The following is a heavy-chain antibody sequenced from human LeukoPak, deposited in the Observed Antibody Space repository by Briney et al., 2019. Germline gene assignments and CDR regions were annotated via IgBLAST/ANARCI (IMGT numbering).Heavy chain of an antibody. V-gene: IGHV3-30*02. CDR1: GFTFSSYG. CDR2: IQFDGSAA. J-gene: IGHJ4*02. CDR3: AKGQGYYLDY. Sequence: PGGSLRLSCAASGFTFSSYGMHWVRQAPGKGLEWVSFIQFDGSAAYYADSVKGRFTFSRDNFKNTLYLQMDSLRTEDTAVYYCAKGQGYYLDYWGQGTLVTVSS.